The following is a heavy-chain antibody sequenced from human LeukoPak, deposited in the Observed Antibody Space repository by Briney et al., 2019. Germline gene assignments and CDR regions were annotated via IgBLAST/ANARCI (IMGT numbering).Heavy chain of an antibody. V-gene: IGHV1-24*01. Sequence: ASVKVSCKASGYTFTGYYMHWVRQAPGKGLEWMGGFDPEDGETIYAQKFQGRVTMTEDTSTDTAYMELSSLRSEDTAVYYCATTLPDYYDSSGYYYYWGQGTLVTVSS. J-gene: IGHJ4*02. CDR1: GYTFTGYY. CDR3: ATTLPDYYDSSGYYYY. D-gene: IGHD3-22*01. CDR2: FDPEDGET.